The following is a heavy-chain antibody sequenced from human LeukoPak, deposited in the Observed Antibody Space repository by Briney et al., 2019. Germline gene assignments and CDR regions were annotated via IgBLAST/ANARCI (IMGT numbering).Heavy chain of an antibody. CDR3: ARDFAYYDFWSGYYNAGSNWFDP. CDR2: IYTSGST. CDR1: GGSISSYY. V-gene: IGHV4-4*07. J-gene: IGHJ5*02. Sequence: SETLSLTCTVSGGSISSYYWSWIRQPAGKGLEWIGRIYTSGSTNYNPSLKSRVTMSVDTSKNQFSLKLSSVTAADTAVYYCARDFAYYDFWSGYYNAGSNWFDPWGQGTLVTVSS. D-gene: IGHD3-3*01.